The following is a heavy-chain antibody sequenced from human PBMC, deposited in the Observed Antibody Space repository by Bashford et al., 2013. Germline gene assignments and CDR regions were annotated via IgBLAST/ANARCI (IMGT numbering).Heavy chain of an antibody. CDR3: ARDDIVVVPAARFDY. CDR1: GGSISSSSYY. J-gene: IGHJ4*02. D-gene: IGHD2-2*01. Sequence: SETLSLTCTVSGGSISSSSYYWGWIRQPPGKGLEWIGSIYYSGSTYYNPSLKSRVTISVDTSKNQFSLKLSSVTAXDTAVYYCARDDIVVVPAARFDYVGQGTLVHRLL. V-gene: IGHV4-39*02. CDR2: IYYSGST.